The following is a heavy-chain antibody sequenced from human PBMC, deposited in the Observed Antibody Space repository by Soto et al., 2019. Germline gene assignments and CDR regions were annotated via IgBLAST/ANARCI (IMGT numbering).Heavy chain of an antibody. CDR3: ARVHDSSGYSHWFDP. V-gene: IGHV1-69*13. CDR2: IIPIFGTA. CDR1: GGTFSIYA. D-gene: IGHD3-22*01. J-gene: IGHJ5*02. Sequence: ASVKVSCKASGGTFSIYAISWVRQAPGQGLEWMGGIIPIFGTANYAQKFQGRVTITADESTSTAYMELSSLRSEDTAVYYCARVHDSSGYSHWFDPWGQGTLVTVSS.